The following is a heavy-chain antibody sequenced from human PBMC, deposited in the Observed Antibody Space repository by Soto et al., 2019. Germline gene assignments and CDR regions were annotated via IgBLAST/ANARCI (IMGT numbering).Heavy chain of an antibody. CDR2: IIPLFRTP. CDR1: GGTFSSSA. J-gene: IGHJ6*02. Sequence: QVQLVQSGAEMKEPGSSVKVSCKTSGGTFSSSAISWLRQAPGQGLVWMGGIIPLFRTPDYAQKFQGRVTIAADESTSTAHVGLSSLRSEDTAVYYGARDNVRLHVGGNYYYVVGVWGQGTTITVSS. CDR3: ARDNVRLHVGGNYYYVVGV. V-gene: IGHV1-69*12. D-gene: IGHD6-25*01.